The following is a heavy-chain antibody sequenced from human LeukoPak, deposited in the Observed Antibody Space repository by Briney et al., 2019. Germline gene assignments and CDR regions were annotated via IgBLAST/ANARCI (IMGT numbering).Heavy chain of an antibody. V-gene: IGHV4-31*03. CDR3: ARSNSWELANRPFDY. D-gene: IGHD2/OR15-2a*01. J-gene: IGHJ4*02. CDR2: IYHRGST. CDR1: GASINSGGYY. Sequence: NASETLSLTCTVSGASINSGGYYWTWIRQHPEKGLEWIGSIYHRGSTDYNPSLRSRVSISIETSKNHFSLRLSSLTAADTAVYYCARSNSWELANRPFDYWGQGTLVTVSS.